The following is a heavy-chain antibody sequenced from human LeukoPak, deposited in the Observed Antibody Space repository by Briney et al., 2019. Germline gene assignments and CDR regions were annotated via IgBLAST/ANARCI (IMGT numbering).Heavy chain of an antibody. V-gene: IGHV1-2*02. J-gene: IGHJ4*02. Sequence: ASVKVSCKASGYSFTAQYMHWVRQAPGQGLEWMGWINPNSGGTNYAQKFQGRVTMTRDTSISTAYMELSRLRSDDTAVYYCATGITIFGVVILDYWGQGTLVTVSS. CDR2: INPNSGGT. D-gene: IGHD3-3*01. CDR1: GYSFTAQY. CDR3: ATGITIFGVVILDY.